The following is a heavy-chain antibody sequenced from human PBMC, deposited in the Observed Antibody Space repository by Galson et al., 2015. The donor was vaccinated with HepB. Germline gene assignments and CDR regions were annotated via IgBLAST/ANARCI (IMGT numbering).Heavy chain of an antibody. V-gene: IGHV3-43D*03. Sequence: SLRLSCAASGFTFDDYALHWVRQAPGKGLEWLSLITWDGKNDYYADSVRGRFIISRDNTKNSLYLQMNSLRAEDTALYYCAKDKGDSGGWYGYFDYWGQGPLVTVSS. CDR3: AKDKGDSGGWYGYFDY. D-gene: IGHD6-19*01. J-gene: IGHJ4*02. CDR2: ITWDGKND. CDR1: GFTFDDYA.